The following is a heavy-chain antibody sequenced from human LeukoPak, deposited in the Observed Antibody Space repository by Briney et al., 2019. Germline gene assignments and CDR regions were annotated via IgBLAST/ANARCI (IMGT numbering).Heavy chain of an antibody. J-gene: IGHJ4*02. D-gene: IGHD3-10*01. Sequence: ASVKVSCQATGYTFNTYGISWVRQAPGQGLEWMAWISTYDDRTNYAQKFQGRVTMTTDTSTSTAYMELKSLRSDDTAVYYCARDHKSVREYWGQGTLVTVSS. CDR2: ISTYDDRT. V-gene: IGHV1-18*01. CDR1: GYTFNTYG. CDR3: ARDHKSVREY.